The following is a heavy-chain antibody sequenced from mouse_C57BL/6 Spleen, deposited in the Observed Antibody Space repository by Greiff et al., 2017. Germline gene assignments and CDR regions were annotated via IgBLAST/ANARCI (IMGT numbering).Heavy chain of an antibody. CDR3: AKDYYGRSDWYFDV. Sequence: VQLQQPGAELVKPGASVKLSCKASGYTFTSYWMHWVKQRPGRGLEWIGRIDPNSGGTKYNEKFKSKATLTVDKPSSTAYMRLSSLTSEDSAVYYCAKDYYGRSDWYFDVWGTGTTVTVAS. V-gene: IGHV1-72*01. CDR1: GYTFTSYW. D-gene: IGHD1-1*01. J-gene: IGHJ1*03. CDR2: IDPNSGGT.